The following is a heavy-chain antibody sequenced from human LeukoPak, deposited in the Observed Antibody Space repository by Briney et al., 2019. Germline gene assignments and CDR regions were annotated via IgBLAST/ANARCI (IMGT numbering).Heavy chain of an antibody. J-gene: IGHJ6*04. CDR2: INTKTEGETG. D-gene: IGHD2-2*01. V-gene: IGHV3-15*01. CDR3: TTAPFRYCTSTSCLDV. CDR1: GFTVSSNY. Sequence: GGSLRLSCAASGFTVSSNYMSWVRQAPGKGLEWVGRINTKTEGETGDYGTSVKGRFTISRDDSKSILYLQINSLKTEDTAVYFCTTAPFRYCTSTSCLDVWGKGTTVTVSS.